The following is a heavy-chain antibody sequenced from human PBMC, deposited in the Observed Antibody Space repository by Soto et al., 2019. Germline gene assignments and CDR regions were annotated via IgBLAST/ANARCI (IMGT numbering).Heavy chain of an antibody. J-gene: IGHJ6*02. CDR1: GFTLTSSA. Sequence: SVKVSCKASGFTLTSSAVQWVRQARGQRLEWIGWIVVGSGNTIYAQNFQDRVTITRDMSTSTANMELSSLRSEDTAVYYCVNGGEAAANDDYYYYGMDVWGQGTTVTVSS. CDR2: IVVGSGNT. D-gene: IGHD3-16*01. CDR3: VNGGEAAANDDYYYYGMDV. V-gene: IGHV1-58*01.